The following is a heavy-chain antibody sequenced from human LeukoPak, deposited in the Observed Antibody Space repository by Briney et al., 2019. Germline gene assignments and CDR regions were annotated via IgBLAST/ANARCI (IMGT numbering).Heavy chain of an antibody. CDR2: INSDGSST. D-gene: IGHD3-10*01. Sequence: PGGSLRLSCAASGFTFSSYWMHWVRQAPGKGLVWVSRINSDGSSTSYADSVKGRFTISRDNAKNTLYLQMNSLRAEDTAVYYCARDAITMVRGVIYYYYGMDVWGQGTTVTVSS. CDR1: GFTFSSYW. J-gene: IGHJ6*02. CDR3: ARDAITMVRGVIYYYYGMDV. V-gene: IGHV3-74*01.